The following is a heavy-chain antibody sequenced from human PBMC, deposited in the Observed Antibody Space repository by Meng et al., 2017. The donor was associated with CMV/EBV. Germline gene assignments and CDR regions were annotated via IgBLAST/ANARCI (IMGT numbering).Heavy chain of an antibody. J-gene: IGHJ4*02. CDR3: ARVAARDRYCSSTSCYFCDY. Sequence: ASVKVSCKASGYTFTSYGISWVRQAPGQGLEWMGWISAYNGNTNYAQKFQGRVTMTRDTSTSTVYMELSSLRSEDTAVYYCARVAARDRYCSSTSCYFCDYWGQGTLVTVSS. D-gene: IGHD2-2*01. CDR2: ISAYNGNT. CDR1: GYTFTSYG. V-gene: IGHV1-18*01.